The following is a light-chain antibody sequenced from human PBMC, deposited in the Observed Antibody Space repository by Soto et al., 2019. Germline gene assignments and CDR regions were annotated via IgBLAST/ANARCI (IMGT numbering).Light chain of an antibody. CDR3: QQHQSFPYT. J-gene: IGKJ2*01. CDR2: KAS. CDR1: QSVGNW. V-gene: IGKV1-5*03. Sequence: DIQMTQSPSTLSASVGDRVSITCRASQSVGNWLAWYQHKPGKAPNLLIYKASRLESEVPSRFSGSSSGTEVTLTISSLQPDDFATYYCQQHQSFPYTFGQGTKLEMK.